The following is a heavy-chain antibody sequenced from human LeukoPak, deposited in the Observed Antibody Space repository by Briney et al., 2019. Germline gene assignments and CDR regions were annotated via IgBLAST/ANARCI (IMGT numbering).Heavy chain of an antibody. CDR3: ARGYSSGLHFDY. CDR1: GFTFNSYS. CDR2: ISSNSIYI. J-gene: IGHJ4*02. D-gene: IGHD6-19*01. V-gene: IGHV3-21*01. Sequence: GGSLRLSCAASGFTFNSYSMNWVRQAPGKGLEWVSSISSNSIYIYYADSMKGRFTISRDNAKNSLYLQMNNLRAEDTAVYYCARGYSSGLHFDYWGQGTLVTVSS.